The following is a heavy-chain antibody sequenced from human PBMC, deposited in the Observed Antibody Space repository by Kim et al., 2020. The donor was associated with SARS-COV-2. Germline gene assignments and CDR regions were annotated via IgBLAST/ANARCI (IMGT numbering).Heavy chain of an antibody. CDR2: ISTNGFI. D-gene: IGHD3-16*01. J-gene: IGHJ4*02. Sequence: GGSLRLSCVASGFIFSNYRMNWVRQAPGKGLEWVSSISTNGFIHYADSVKGRFAIPRDDAKKTVFLQMDSLRAEDTAVYYCARDGQDYTWGHWGQGTLVTV. V-gene: IGHV3-21*01. CDR3: ARDGQDYTWGH. CDR1: GFIFSNYR.